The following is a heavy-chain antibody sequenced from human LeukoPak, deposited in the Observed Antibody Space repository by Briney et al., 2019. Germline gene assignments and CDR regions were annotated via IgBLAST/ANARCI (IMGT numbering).Heavy chain of an antibody. CDR1: GGSISSSSYY. Sequence: SSETLSLTCTVSGGSISSSSYYWGWIRQPPGKGLEWIGSIYYSGTTYYNPSLKSRVTISVDTSKNQFSLKLSSVTAADTAVYYCAREGFAKQQLGIDPWGQGTLVTVSS. V-gene: IGHV4-39*07. CDR3: AREGFAKQQLGIDP. J-gene: IGHJ5*02. D-gene: IGHD6-13*01. CDR2: IYYSGTT.